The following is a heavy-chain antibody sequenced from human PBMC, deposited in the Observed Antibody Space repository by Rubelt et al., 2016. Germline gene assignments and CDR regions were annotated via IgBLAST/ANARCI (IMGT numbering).Heavy chain of an antibody. CDR2: IYYSGST. V-gene: IGHV4-39*07. D-gene: IGHD6-19*01. J-gene: IGHJ4*02. Sequence: IYYSGSTYYNPSLKSRVTISVDTSKNQFSLKLSSVTAADTAVYYCARASLAVAGRYWGFDYWGQGTLVTVSS. CDR3: ARASLAVAGRYWGFDY.